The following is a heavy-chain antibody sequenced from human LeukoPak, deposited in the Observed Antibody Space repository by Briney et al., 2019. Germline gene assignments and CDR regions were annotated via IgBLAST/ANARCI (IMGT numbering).Heavy chain of an antibody. Sequence: GGSLRLSCSASGFTFSSYAMHWVRQAPGKGLEWVSGISGSGGDTYYADSVKGRFAISRDNSKNTLYLQLNSLRAEDTATYYCAKGIGILTAYLDYRGQGTLVTVPS. CDR3: AKGIGILTAYLDY. CDR1: GFTFSSYA. CDR2: ISGSGGDT. J-gene: IGHJ4*02. V-gene: IGHV3-23*01. D-gene: IGHD3-9*01.